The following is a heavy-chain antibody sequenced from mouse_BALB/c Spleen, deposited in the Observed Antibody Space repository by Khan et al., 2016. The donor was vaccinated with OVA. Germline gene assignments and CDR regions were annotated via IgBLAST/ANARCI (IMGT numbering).Heavy chain of an antibody. J-gene: IGHJ4*01. V-gene: IGHV2-6-5*01. CDR2: IWGGGST. CDR3: AKGVWSYYYTLDY. CDR1: GFSLSDYG. Sequence: QVQLQQSGPGLVAPSQNLSITCTVSGFSLSDYGVSWIRQPPGKGLEWLGVIWGGGSTYYNSALKSRLSISKDNSTSQVFLKMSSLQSDDTAMFYCAKGVWSYYYTLDYWGQGTSVTVSS.